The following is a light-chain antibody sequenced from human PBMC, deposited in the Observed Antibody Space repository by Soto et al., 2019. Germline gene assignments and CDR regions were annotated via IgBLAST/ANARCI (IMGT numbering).Light chain of an antibody. J-gene: IGLJ2*01. CDR1: SSDVGGYNY. V-gene: IGLV2-14*01. Sequence: QSVLTQPASVSGSPGQSITISCTGTSSDVGGYNYVSWYQQHPGKAPKLMIYEVSNRPSGVSNRFSGSKSGNTASLTISGLQAKDEADYYCSSYTSSSTVVFGGGTKLTVL. CDR2: EVS. CDR3: SSYTSSSTVV.